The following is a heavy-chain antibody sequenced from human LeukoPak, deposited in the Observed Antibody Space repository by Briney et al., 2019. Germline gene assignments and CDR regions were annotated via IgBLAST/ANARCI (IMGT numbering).Heavy chain of an antibody. CDR2: ISCDGSNE. CDR1: GFTFSSYD. Sequence: GGSLRLSCAASGFTFSSYDMHWVRQAPGKGLEWVAVISCDGSNEYYVDSVKGRFTISRDNSKNTLCLQMNSLRAEDTAVYCCAKNGDYRGYYYTDYWGQGTLVTVSS. V-gene: IGHV3-30*18. CDR3: AKNGDYRGYYYTDY. J-gene: IGHJ4*02. D-gene: IGHD3-22*01.